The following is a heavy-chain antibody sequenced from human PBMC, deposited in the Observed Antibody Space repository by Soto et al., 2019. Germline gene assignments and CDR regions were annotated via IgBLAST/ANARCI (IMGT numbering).Heavy chain of an antibody. Sequence: ASVKVSCKASGYTFTGYYMHWVRQAPGQGLEWMGIIYPSNAGPIYAQKFQGRVTMTRDTSTSTVYMELSSLRSDDTAVYYCARGGSSTYYYPSVYGMDVWGQGTTVTVYS. CDR3: ARGGSSTYYYPSVYGMDV. D-gene: IGHD3-22*01. V-gene: IGHV1-46*01. CDR1: GYTFTGYY. J-gene: IGHJ6*02. CDR2: IYPSNAGP.